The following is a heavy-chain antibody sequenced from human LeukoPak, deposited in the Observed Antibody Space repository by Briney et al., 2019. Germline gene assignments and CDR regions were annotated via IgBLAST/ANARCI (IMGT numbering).Heavy chain of an antibody. V-gene: IGHV3-23*01. J-gene: IGHJ4*02. Sequence: GGSLRLSCAASGFTFSSYTMSWVRQAPGKGLEWVSSISSSGGSTYYADSGKGRFTISRDNSKNILFLQMNSLRAEDTAVYYCAKVPPGYCSGGSCYLDYWGQGTLVTVSS. D-gene: IGHD2-15*01. CDR1: GFTFSSYT. CDR2: ISSSGGST. CDR3: AKVPPGYCSGGSCYLDY.